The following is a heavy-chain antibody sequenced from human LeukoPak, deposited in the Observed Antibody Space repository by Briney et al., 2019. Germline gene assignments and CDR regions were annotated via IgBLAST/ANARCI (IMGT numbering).Heavy chain of an antibody. J-gene: IGHJ4*02. V-gene: IGHV3-7*01. D-gene: IGHD6-13*01. CDR2: IKQDGSEK. Sequence: GGSLRLSCAASGFTFSSYWMSWVRQAPGKGLEWVANIKQDGSEKYYVDSVKGRFTISRDNAKNSLYLQMNSLRAEDTAVYYCARVYSSSWFYFDYWGQGTLVTVSS. CDR3: ARVYSSSWFYFDY. CDR1: GFTFSSYW.